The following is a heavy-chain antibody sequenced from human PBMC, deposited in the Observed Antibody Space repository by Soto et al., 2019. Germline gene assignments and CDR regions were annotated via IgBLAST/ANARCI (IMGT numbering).Heavy chain of an antibody. J-gene: IGHJ6*02. CDR1: GFTFGDYA. Sequence: PGGSLRFSCTASGFTFGDYAMSWVRQAPGKGLEWVGFIRNKAYGGATEYAASVKGRFTISRDDSNSIAYLQVNNLKTEDTAVYYCTRDLASYYYYGMDVWGQGTTVTVSS. CDR2: IRNKAYGGAT. V-gene: IGHV3-49*04. CDR3: TRDLASYYYYGMDV.